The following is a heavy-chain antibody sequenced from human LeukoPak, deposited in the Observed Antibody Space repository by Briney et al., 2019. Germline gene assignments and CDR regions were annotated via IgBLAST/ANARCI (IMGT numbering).Heavy chain of an antibody. V-gene: IGHV3-30*03. D-gene: IGHD6-19*01. Sequence: GGSLRLSCAASGFTVSSNYMSWVRQAPGKGLEWVAVISYDGSNKYYADSVKGRFTISRDNSKNTLYLQMNSLRAEDTAVYYCARAAAVAGGTYFDYWGQGTLVTVSS. J-gene: IGHJ4*02. CDR3: ARAAAVAGGTYFDY. CDR1: GFTVSSNY. CDR2: ISYDGSNK.